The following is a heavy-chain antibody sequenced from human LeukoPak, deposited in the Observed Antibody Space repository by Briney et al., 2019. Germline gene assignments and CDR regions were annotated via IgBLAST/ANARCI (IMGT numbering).Heavy chain of an antibody. CDR3: ARETLLWFGELFGFGYYMDV. J-gene: IGHJ6*03. Sequence: SETLSLTCTVSGGSISSSSYYWGWIRQPPGKGLEWIGSIYYSGSTYYNPSLKSRVTISVDTSKNQFSLKLSSVTAADTAVYYCARETLLWFGELFGFGYYMDVWGKGTTVTISS. D-gene: IGHD3-10*01. CDR1: GGSISSSSYY. CDR2: IYYSGST. V-gene: IGHV4-39*02.